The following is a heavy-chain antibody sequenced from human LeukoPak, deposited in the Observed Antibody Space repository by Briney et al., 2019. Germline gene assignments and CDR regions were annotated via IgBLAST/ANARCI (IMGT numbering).Heavy chain of an antibody. Sequence: PSETLSLTCTVSGSSISSSSYYGGWIRHPPGKGLEWIGCSFYSGTTYYNPSLKSRVTISVDTYKHQFSLKLSSVTAADTAVYYCARTDVVVPAIPLDVWGQGTTVTVSS. J-gene: IGHJ6*02. CDR1: GSSISSSSYY. CDR2: SFYSGTT. V-gene: IGHV4-39*01. D-gene: IGHD2-2*01. CDR3: ARTDVVVPAIPLDV.